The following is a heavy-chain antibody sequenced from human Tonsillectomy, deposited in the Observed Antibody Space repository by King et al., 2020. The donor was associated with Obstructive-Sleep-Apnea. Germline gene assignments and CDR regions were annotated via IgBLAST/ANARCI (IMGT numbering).Heavy chain of an antibody. Sequence: QLVQSGAEVKKPGASVKVSCKASGYTFTSYYMHWVRQAPGQGLEWMGIINPSGGSRSYAQKFQCRLTMTRDTSTSTVYMALSSLRSEDTAVYYCARDHRTVSTTYYYGMDVWGQGTTVTVSS. CDR2: INPSGGSR. D-gene: IGHD4-11*01. CDR3: ARDHRTVSTTYYYGMDV. V-gene: IGHV1-46*03. CDR1: GYTFTSYY. J-gene: IGHJ6*02.